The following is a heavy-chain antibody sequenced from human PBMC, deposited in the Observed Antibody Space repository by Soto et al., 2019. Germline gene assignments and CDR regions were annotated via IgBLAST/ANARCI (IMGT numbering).Heavy chain of an antibody. V-gene: IGHV3-7*04. CDR1: GFTFSSHW. CDR3: VRDAHRGGDFDY. CDR2: IKPDGSEK. J-gene: IGHJ4*02. D-gene: IGHD3-10*01. Sequence: GGSLRLSCAASGFTFSSHWMVWVRQAPGKGLEWVANIKPDGSEKYYVDFVKGRFTISRDNARKSLYLQMNSLRAEDTAVYYCVRDAHRGGDFDYWGQGT.